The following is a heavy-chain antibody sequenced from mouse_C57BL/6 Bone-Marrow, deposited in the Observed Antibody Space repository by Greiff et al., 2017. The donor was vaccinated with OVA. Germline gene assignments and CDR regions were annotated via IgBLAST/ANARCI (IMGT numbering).Heavy chain of an antibody. CDR1: GFTFTNYY. Sequence: EVKLMESGGGLVQPGDSLSLSCAASGFTFTNYYMSWVRQPPGKALEWLAFIRNKPNGSTTEYSASVKGRFTISSDNSQRILYLQMNALRAEDRATDDWARYKGRVAVDYFDYWGQGTALTVSS. J-gene: IGHJ2*01. D-gene: IGHD1-1*01. V-gene: IGHV7-3*01. CDR2: IRNKPNGSTT. CDR3: ARYKGRVAVDYFDY.